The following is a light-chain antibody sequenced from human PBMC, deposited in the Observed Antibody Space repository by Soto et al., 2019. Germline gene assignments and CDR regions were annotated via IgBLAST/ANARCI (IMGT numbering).Light chain of an antibody. J-gene: IGKJ1*01. CDR3: MQALQTPRT. CDR2: LGS. CDR1: QSLLHNNGYNY. V-gene: IGKV2-28*01. Sequence: DIVMTQSPLSLPVTPGEPASISCRSSQSLLHNNGYNYLDWYLQKPGQSPQLLIYLGSNRASGVPDRFSGSGSGTDFTLKISRVEAEHVGVYYCMQALQTPRTFGQGTKVEIK.